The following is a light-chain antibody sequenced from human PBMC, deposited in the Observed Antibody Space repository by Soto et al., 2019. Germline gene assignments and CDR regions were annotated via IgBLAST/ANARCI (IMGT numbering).Light chain of an antibody. Sequence: QSVLTQPASVSGSPGQSITISCTGTSSDVGYYNYVSWYQQHPGKAPKLMIYDVSNRPSWVSNRFSGSKSGNAASLTISGLQAGDEADYYCNSYTRSSAVVFGGGTKLTVL. CDR3: NSYTRSSAVV. V-gene: IGLV2-14*01. CDR2: DVS. J-gene: IGLJ2*01. CDR1: SSDVGYYNY.